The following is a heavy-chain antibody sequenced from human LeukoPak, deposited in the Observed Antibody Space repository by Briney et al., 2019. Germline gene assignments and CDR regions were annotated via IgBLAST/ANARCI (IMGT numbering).Heavy chain of an antibody. CDR2: INHSGST. CDR1: GGSFSGYY. J-gene: IGHJ6*02. D-gene: IGHD6-13*01. Sequence: SETLSLTCAVYGGSFSGYYWSWIRQPPGKGLEWIGEINHSGSTNYNPSLKSRVTISVDTSKNQFSLKLSSVTAADTAVHYCASSYSSSWYPHYYYGMDVWGQGTTVTVSS. CDR3: ASSYSSSWYPHYYYGMDV. V-gene: IGHV4-34*01.